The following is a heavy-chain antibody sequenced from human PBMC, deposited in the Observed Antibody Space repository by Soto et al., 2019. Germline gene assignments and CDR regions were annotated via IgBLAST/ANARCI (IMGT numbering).Heavy chain of an antibody. CDR2: ISWNSGSI. CDR1: GFTFDDYA. D-gene: IGHD6-19*01. J-gene: IGHJ4*02. Sequence: EVQLVESGGGLVRPGRSLRLSCAASGFTFDDYAMHWVRQAPGKGLEWVSGISWNSGSIGYADSVKGRFTISRDNAKNSLYLQMNSLRAEDTALYYCAKDIHLYSSGWYYFDYWGQGTLVTVSS. CDR3: AKDIHLYSSGWYYFDY. V-gene: IGHV3-9*01.